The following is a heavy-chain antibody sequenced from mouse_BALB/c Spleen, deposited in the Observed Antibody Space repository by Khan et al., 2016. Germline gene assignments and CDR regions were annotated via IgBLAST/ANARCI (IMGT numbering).Heavy chain of an antibody. D-gene: IGHD1-1*01. J-gene: IGHJ2*01. V-gene: IGHV3-1*02. Sequence: EVQLQESGPDLVKPSQSLSLTCTVTGYSISSGYSWHWIRQFPGNKLEWMAYIHYSGSTNYNPSLKSRISITRDTSKNPFFLQLISVTTEDTATDDCTRGDYYGSGDWGQGTTLTVSS. CDR2: IHYSGST. CDR1: GYSISSGYS. CDR3: TRGDYYGSGD.